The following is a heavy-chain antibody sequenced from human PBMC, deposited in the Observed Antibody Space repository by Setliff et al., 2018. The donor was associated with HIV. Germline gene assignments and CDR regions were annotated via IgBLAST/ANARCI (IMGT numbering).Heavy chain of an antibody. Sequence: ASVKVSCKASGYTFTSYGITWVRQAPGQGLEWMGWISAYNGYTNYAQKLQGRVTMTTDTSTSTAYMELRSLRSDDTAVYYCARFIAVAGRFGYWGQGTLVTVSS. V-gene: IGHV1-18*01. D-gene: IGHD6-19*01. CDR3: ARFIAVAGRFGY. CDR1: GYTFTSYG. J-gene: IGHJ4*02. CDR2: ISAYNGYT.